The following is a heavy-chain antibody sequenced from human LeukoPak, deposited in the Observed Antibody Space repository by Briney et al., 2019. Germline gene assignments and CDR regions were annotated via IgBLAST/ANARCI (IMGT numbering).Heavy chain of an antibody. CDR1: GYTFTSYA. CDR3: ARGRLDYYMDV. V-gene: IGHV1-8*03. J-gene: IGHJ6*03. CDR2: MNPHNDNT. Sequence: ASVKVSCKASGYTFTSYAINWVRQATGQGLEWMGWMNPHNDNTGYAQKFQGRVTITRNTSISTAYMELRSLRSEDTAVYYCARGRLDYYMDVWGKGTTVTVSS.